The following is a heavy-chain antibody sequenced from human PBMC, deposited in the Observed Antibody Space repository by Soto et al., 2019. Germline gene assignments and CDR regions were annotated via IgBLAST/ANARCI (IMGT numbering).Heavy chain of an antibody. Sequence: SETLSLTCTVSGGSISSHYWSWIRQPPGKGLEWIGYIYYSGSTNYNPSLKSRVTISVDTSKNQFSLKLSSVTAADTAVYYCARHGADYDFWSGYYGGTEDYYYYYMDVWGKGTTVTVSS. J-gene: IGHJ6*03. V-gene: IGHV4-59*08. CDR3: ARHGADYDFWSGYYGGTEDYYYYYMDV. D-gene: IGHD3-3*01. CDR1: GGSISSHY. CDR2: IYYSGST.